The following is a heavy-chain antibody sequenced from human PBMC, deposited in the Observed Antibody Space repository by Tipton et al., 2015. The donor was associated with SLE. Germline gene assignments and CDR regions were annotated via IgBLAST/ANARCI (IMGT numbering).Heavy chain of an antibody. CDR3: ARSVLIVYDAFDI. CDR2: SSHRGGT. Sequence: LRLSCSVSGGTFSGYHWTWIRQPPGKGLEWIGESSHRGGTNYSPSLKSRVTISEDASKTQFSLKLTSVTAADTAVYYCARSVLIVYDAFDIWGQGTKVSVSS. D-gene: IGHD2/OR15-2a*01. CDR1: GGTFSGYH. V-gene: IGHV4-34*01. J-gene: IGHJ3*02.